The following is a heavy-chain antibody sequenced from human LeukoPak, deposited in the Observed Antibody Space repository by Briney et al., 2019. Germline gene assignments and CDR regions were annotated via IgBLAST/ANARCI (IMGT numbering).Heavy chain of an antibody. J-gene: IGHJ5*02. V-gene: IGHV4-31*03. CDR3: AREGSENWFDP. Sequence: SETLSLTCTVSGGSISSGGYYWSWIRQHPGKGLEWIGYIYYSGSTYYNPSLKSRVTISVDTSKNQFSLKLSSVTAADTAVYYCAREGSENWFDPWGQGTLVTVSS. CDR2: IYYSGST. CDR1: GGSISSGGYY.